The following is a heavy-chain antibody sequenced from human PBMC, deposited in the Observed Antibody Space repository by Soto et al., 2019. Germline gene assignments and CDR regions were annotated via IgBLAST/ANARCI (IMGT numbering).Heavy chain of an antibody. CDR2: IKSKTDGGTA. J-gene: IGHJ4*02. CDR3: TTGIYYDILTGYHDVAY. CDR1: GFNLSHPW. D-gene: IGHD3-9*01. Sequence: GGSLRLSCVASGFNLSHPWMTWVRQAAGKGLEWVGRIKSKTDGGTADYAAPVKGRATISRDDSKNTVYLQMNSLKTEDTAVYYCTTGIYYDILTGYHDVAYWGQGALVTVSS. V-gene: IGHV3-15*01.